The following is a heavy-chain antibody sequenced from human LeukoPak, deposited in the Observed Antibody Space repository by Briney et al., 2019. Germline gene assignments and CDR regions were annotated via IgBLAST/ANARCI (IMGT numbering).Heavy chain of an antibody. Sequence: GGSLRLSCAASGFTFDDYAMHWVRQAPGKGLEWVSGISWNSCSIGYADSVKGRFTISRDNAKNSLYLQMNSLRAEDMALYYCAKGQYSDLSIYWYFDLWGRGTLVTVSS. CDR2: ISWNSCSI. D-gene: IGHD4-17*01. CDR3: AKGQYSDLSIYWYFDL. J-gene: IGHJ2*01. V-gene: IGHV3-9*03. CDR1: GFTFDDYA.